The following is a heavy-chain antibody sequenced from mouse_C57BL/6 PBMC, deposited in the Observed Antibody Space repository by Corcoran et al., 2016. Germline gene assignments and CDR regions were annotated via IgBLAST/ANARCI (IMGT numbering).Heavy chain of an antibody. V-gene: IGHV1-26*01. CDR1: GYTFTDYY. CDR2: INPNHGGN. J-gene: IGHJ1*03. Sequence: EVQLQQSGPELVKPGASVKISCKASGYTFTDYYMNWVKQSHGKSLEWIGDINPNHGGNSYNQQFKGKATLTVDKSSSTAYMELRSRTSEDSAVYYCARRGHDWYFDVWGTGTTVTVAS. D-gene: IGHD6-1*01. CDR3: ARRGHDWYFDV.